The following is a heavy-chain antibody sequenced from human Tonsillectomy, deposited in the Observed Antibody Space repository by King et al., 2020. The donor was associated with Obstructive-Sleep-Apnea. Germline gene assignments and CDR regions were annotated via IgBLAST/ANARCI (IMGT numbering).Heavy chain of an antibody. V-gene: IGHV1-69*01. J-gene: IGHJ5*02. Sequence: QLVQSGAEVKKPGSSVKVSCKASGGTFSSSGISCVRQAPGQGLEWMGGIIPMCGTANYAQKFQGSGTINADESTSTAYMELSSLRSVATAVYYFARGDVVVPAASNWFDPWGQGTLVTVSS. D-gene: IGHD2-2*01. CDR3: ARGDVVVPAASNWFDP. CDR1: GGTFSSSG. CDR2: IIPMCGTA.